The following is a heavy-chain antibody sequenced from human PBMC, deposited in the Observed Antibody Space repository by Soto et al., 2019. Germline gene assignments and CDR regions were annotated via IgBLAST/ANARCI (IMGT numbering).Heavy chain of an antibody. D-gene: IGHD1-26*01. Sequence: PSETLSLTCTVSGGSISSYYWSWIRQPPGKGLEWIGYIYYSGSTNYNPSLKSRVTISVDTSKNQFSLKLSSVTAADTAVYYCARDRRGYGMDVWGQGTTVTVS. CDR2: IYYSGST. CDR3: ARDRRGYGMDV. J-gene: IGHJ6*02. V-gene: IGHV4-59*01. CDR1: GGSISSYY.